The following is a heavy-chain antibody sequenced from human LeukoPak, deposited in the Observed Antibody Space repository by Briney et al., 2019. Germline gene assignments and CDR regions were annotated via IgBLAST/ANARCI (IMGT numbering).Heavy chain of an antibody. D-gene: IGHD4-11*01. CDR2: IWYDGSNK. V-gene: IGHV3-33*01. CDR1: GFTFSSDG. Sequence: GGSLRLSCAASGFTFSSDGMHWVRQAPGKGLEWVAVIWYDGSNKYYADSVKGRFTISRDNSKNTLYLQMNSLRAEDTAVYYCARDRYSNYVGHFDYWGQGTLVTVSS. J-gene: IGHJ4*02. CDR3: ARDRYSNYVGHFDY.